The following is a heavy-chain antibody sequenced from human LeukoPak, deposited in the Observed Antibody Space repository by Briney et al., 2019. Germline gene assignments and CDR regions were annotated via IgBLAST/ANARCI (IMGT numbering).Heavy chain of an antibody. V-gene: IGHV4-30-4*01. CDR3: ARGRLWFGEPRGQFDY. J-gene: IGHJ4*02. CDR2: IYYSGST. D-gene: IGHD3-10*01. Sequence: PSRTLSLTCTVSGGSISSGDYYWSWIRQPPGKGLEWIGYIYYSGSTYYNPSLKSRVTISVDTSKNQFSLKLSSVTAADTAVYYCARGRLWFGEPRGQFDYWGQGTLVTVSS. CDR1: GGSISSGDYY.